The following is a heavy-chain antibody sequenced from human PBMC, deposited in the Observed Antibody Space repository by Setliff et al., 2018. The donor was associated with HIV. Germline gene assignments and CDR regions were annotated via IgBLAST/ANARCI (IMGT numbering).Heavy chain of an antibody. V-gene: IGHV1-69*13. D-gene: IGHD6-19*01. Sequence: SVKVSCKASGGTFSSYAISWVRQAPGQGLEWMGGITPISGTANYAQKFQGRVTITADESTSTALMELSSLRSEDTAVYYCARDRKIAVAGTGYTWFDPWGQGTLVTVSS. CDR2: ITPISGTA. J-gene: IGHJ5*02. CDR1: GGTFSSYA. CDR3: ARDRKIAVAGTGYTWFDP.